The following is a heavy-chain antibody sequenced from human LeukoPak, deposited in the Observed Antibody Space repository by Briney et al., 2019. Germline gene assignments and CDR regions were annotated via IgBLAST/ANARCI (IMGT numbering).Heavy chain of an antibody. D-gene: IGHD3-10*01. CDR1: GYTFTSYD. CDR2: MNPNSGNT. CDR3: ARRYGTARGKYYYYMDV. Sequence: ASVKVSCKASGYTFTSYDINWVRQAPGQGLEWMGWMNPNSGNTGYAQKFQGRVTITRNTSISTAYMELSSLRSEDTAAYYCARRYGTARGKYYYYMDVWGKGTTVTVSS. J-gene: IGHJ6*03. V-gene: IGHV1-8*03.